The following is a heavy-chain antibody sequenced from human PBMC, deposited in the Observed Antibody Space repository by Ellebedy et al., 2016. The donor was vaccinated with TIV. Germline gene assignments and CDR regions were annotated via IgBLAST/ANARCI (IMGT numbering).Heavy chain of an antibody. CDR3: ARGRVSAFDI. J-gene: IGHJ3*02. CDR1: GDSISSNGVA. V-gene: IGHV6-1*01. CDR2: TYYSYKWYN. Sequence: MPSETLSLTCGISGDSISSNGVAWNWIRQSPSRGLEWLGRTYYSYKWYNDYAVSVKSRITIDPDTSKNQFSLHLNSVTPEDTAVYYCARGRVSAFDIWGQGTMVTVSS.